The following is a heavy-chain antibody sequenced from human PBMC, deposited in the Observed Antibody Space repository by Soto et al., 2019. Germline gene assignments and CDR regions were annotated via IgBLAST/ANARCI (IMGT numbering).Heavy chain of an antibody. CDR1: GFTFNSYW. V-gene: IGHV3-7*05. D-gene: IGHD2-2*01. CDR2: IKQDGSEK. Sequence: EVQLVESGGGLVQSGGSLRLSCAASGFTFNSYWMSWVRQGPGKGPEWVANIKQDGSEKYYVDSVKGRFTISRDNAKNSLYLHMTSLRAEHTAVYHCAKSLSAIPGDSWGQGTLVTVSS. J-gene: IGHJ4*02. CDR3: AKSLSAIPGDS.